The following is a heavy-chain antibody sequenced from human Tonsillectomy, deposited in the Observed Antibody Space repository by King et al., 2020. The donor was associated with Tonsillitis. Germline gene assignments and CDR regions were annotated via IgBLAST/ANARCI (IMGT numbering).Heavy chain of an antibody. CDR1: GFTFGDYA. CDR2: IRSKAYGGTT. CDR3: TRGSYGYANYAFDI. Sequence: VQLVESGGGLVQPGRSLRLSCTASGFTFGDYAMSWVRQAPGKGLEWVGFIRSKAYGGTTEYAASVKGRFTISRDDSKSIAYLQMNSLKTEDTAVYYCTRGSYGYANYAFDIWGQGTMVTVSS. J-gene: IGHJ3*02. V-gene: IGHV3-49*04. D-gene: IGHD5-18*01.